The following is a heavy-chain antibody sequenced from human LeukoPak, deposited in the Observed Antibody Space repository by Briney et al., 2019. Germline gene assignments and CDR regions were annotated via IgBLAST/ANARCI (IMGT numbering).Heavy chain of an antibody. Sequence: SVKVSCKASGGTFSSYAISWVRQAPGQGVEWMGRIIPIFDTANYAQKFQGRVTITTDESTSTAYMELSSLRSEDTAVYYCAREAMVVTGGHAFDIWGQGTMVTVSS. D-gene: IGHD4-23*01. CDR2: IIPIFDTA. CDR3: AREAMVVTGGHAFDI. V-gene: IGHV1-69*05. CDR1: GGTFSSYA. J-gene: IGHJ3*02.